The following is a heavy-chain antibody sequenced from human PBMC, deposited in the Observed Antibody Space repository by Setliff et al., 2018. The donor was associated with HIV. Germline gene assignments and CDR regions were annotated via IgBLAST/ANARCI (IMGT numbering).Heavy chain of an antibody. J-gene: IGHJ4*02. Sequence: KPSETLSLTCTVSGASMNSSNSYWGWIRQPPGKGLEWIGSIYYSGSTYYNPSLKSRVTISVDTSKNHFSLKLSSVTAADTAVYYCARDRRSIGEPHYWGQGTLVTVSS. D-gene: IGHD1-26*01. CDR3: ARDRRSIGEPHY. CDR2: IYYSGST. CDR1: GASMNSSNSY. V-gene: IGHV4-39*07.